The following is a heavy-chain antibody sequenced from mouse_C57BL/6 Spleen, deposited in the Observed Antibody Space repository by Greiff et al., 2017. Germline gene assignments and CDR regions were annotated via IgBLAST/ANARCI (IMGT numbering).Heavy chain of an antibody. CDR2: INYDGSST. Sequence: EVKLMESEGGLVQPGSSMKLSCTASGFTFSDYYMAWVRQVPEKGLEWVANINYDGSSTYYLDSLKSRFIISRDNAKNILYLQMSNLKSEDTATYYCARDRYDYDDGFDYWGQGTTLTVSS. D-gene: IGHD2-4*01. CDR3: ARDRYDYDDGFDY. V-gene: IGHV5-16*01. J-gene: IGHJ2*01. CDR1: GFTFSDYY.